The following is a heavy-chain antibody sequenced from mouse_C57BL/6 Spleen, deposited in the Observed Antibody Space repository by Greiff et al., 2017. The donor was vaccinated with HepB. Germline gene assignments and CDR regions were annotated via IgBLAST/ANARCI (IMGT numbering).Heavy chain of an antibody. Sequence: QVQLKQPGAELVKPGASVKVSCKASGYTFTSYWMYWVKQRPGQGLEWIGRIHPSDSDTNYNQKFKGKATLTVDKSSSTAYMQLSSLTSEDSAVYYCAIYYDHGYYFDYWGQGTTLTVSS. CDR2: IHPSDSDT. J-gene: IGHJ2*01. V-gene: IGHV1-74*01. CDR3: AIYYDHGYYFDY. CDR1: GYTFTSYW. D-gene: IGHD2-4*01.